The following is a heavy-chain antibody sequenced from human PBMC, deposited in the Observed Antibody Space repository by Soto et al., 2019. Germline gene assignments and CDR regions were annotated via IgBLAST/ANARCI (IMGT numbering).Heavy chain of an antibody. CDR1: EFTFSDYW. CDR3: SRGGEVTTVFFH. V-gene: IGHV3-74*01. CDR2: INYDGSSI. D-gene: IGHD4-17*01. J-gene: IGHJ4*02. Sequence: ERQLVESGGGLVQPGGSLRLSCTASEFTFSDYWMHWVRQAPGKGLVWVSRINYDGSSITYADSVKGRFTISRDNAKNTLYLQIDSRRAEDTAMYYCSRGGEVTTVFFHWGQGTLVTVSS.